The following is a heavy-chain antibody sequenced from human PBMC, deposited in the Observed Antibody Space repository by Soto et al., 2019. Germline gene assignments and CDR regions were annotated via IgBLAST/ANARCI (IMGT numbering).Heavy chain of an antibody. Sequence: PSDTLSLTCTVSGGSISSSSYYRGWIRQPPGKGLEWIGSIYYSGSTYYNPSLKSRVTISVDTSKNQFSLKLSSVTAADTAVYYCARSRYYYDSSGPWPDAFDIWGQGTMVTVSS. CDR3: ARSRYYYDSSGPWPDAFDI. V-gene: IGHV4-39*01. CDR1: GGSISSSSYY. D-gene: IGHD3-22*01. CDR2: IYYSGST. J-gene: IGHJ3*02.